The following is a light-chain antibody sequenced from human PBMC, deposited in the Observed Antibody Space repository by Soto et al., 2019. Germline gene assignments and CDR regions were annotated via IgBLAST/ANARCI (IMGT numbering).Light chain of an antibody. J-gene: IGLJ2*01. CDR2: EVN. CDR1: SSDIGAYDY. Sequence: QSALTQPPSASGSLGQSVTISCTGTSSDIGAYDYVSWYQQHPSKVPKLIIYEVNKRPSGVPDRFSGSKSGNTASLTVSGLQADDEADYYCNSYAGSDHFVVFGGGTKLTVL. CDR3: NSYAGSDHFVV. V-gene: IGLV2-8*01.